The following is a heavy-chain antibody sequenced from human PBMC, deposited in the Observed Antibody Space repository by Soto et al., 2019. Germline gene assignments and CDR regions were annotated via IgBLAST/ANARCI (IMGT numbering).Heavy chain of an antibody. CDR2: ISYHGTNK. J-gene: IGHJ4*02. Sequence: QVQLVESRGGVVQPGRSLRLSCAASGFTFSTSAMHWVRQAPGKVLDWVAVISYHGTNKYYADSVKGRFTISRDNSQNTLYLQMNSLRADDTAVHYCARDASVTARPEDYWGQGTLVTVSS. CDR3: ARDASVTARPEDY. CDR1: GFTFSTSA. D-gene: IGHD6-6*01. V-gene: IGHV3-30-3*01.